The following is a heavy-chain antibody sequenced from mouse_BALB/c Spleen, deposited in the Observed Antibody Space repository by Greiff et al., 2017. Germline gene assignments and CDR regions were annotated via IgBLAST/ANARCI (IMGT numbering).Heavy chain of an antibody. CDR1: GFAFSSYD. D-gene: IGHD2-1*01. Sequence: EVKLVESGGGLVKPGGSLKLSCAASGFAFSSYDMSWVRQTPEKRLEWVAYISSGGGSTYYPDTVKGRFTISRDNAKNTLYLQMSSLKSEDTAMYYCARHPSYGNYIAYWGQGTLVTVSA. CDR2: ISSGGGST. V-gene: IGHV5-12-1*01. CDR3: ARHPSYGNYIAY. J-gene: IGHJ3*01.